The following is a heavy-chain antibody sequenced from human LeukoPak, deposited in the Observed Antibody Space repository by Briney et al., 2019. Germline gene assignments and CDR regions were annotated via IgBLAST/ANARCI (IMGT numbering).Heavy chain of an antibody. CDR3: ARGQEGYYYDSSGYYTLDY. D-gene: IGHD3-22*01. V-gene: IGHV1-18*01. Sequence: GASVKVSCKASGYTFTNYAISWVRQAPGQGLEWVGWISAYNGNTNYAQKLQGRVTITADESTSTAYMELSSLRSEDTAVYYCARGQEGYYYDSSGYYTLDYWGQGTLVTVSS. CDR1: GYTFTNYA. J-gene: IGHJ4*02. CDR2: ISAYNGNT.